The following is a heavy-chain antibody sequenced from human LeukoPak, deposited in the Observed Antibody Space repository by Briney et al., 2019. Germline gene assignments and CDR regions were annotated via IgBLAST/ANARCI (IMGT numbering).Heavy chain of an antibody. V-gene: IGHV4-38-2*02. CDR2: IYYSGST. CDR1: GYSISSGYY. J-gene: IGHJ6*03. Sequence: SETLSLTCTVSGYSISSGYYWGWIRQPPGKGLEWIGSIYYSGSTYYNPSLKSRVTISVDTSKNQFSLKLSSVTAADTAVFYCARGNGYNSLYYYFYMDVWGKGTTVTVSS. CDR3: ARGNGYNSLYYYFYMDV. D-gene: IGHD5-24*01.